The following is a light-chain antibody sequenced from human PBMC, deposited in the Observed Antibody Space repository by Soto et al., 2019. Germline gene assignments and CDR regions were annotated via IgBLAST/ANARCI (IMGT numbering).Light chain of an antibody. Sequence: EMVLTQSPGTLSLSPGERATLSCRASQTVTSNRLAWYQQKPGQAPRLLIYGASRRATGIPDRFSGSGSGTDFTLPISRLEPEDFAVYYCQQHGSLPSGFAFGPGTTLDTK. J-gene: IGKJ3*01. V-gene: IGKV3-20*01. CDR2: GAS. CDR3: QQHGSLPSGFA. CDR1: QTVTSNR.